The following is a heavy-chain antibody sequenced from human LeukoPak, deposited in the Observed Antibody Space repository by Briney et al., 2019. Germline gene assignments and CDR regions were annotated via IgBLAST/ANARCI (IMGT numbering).Heavy chain of an antibody. Sequence: GGSLRLSCAASGFTFSSYSMNWVRQAPGKGLEWVSSISSSSYIYYADSVKGRFTISRDNSKNTLYLQMNSLRAEDTAVYYCAKDRSLSIDYWGQGTLVTVSS. CDR2: ISSSSYI. V-gene: IGHV3-21*01. J-gene: IGHJ4*02. CDR3: AKDRSLSIDY. CDR1: GFTFSSYS.